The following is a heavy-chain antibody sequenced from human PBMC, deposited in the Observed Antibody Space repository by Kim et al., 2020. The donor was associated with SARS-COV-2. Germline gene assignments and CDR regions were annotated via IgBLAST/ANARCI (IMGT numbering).Heavy chain of an antibody. D-gene: IGHD1-26*01. CDR3: ARARGGSYYYGMDV. Sequence: ADSVKGRVTISRENAKNTLYLKRNSLRAEDTAVYYCARARGGSYYYGMDVWGQGTTVTVSS. V-gene: IGHV3-30*01. J-gene: IGHJ6*02.